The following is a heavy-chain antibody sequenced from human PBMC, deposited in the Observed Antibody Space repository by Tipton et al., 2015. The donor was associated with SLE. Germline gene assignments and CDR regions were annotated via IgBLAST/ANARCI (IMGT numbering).Heavy chain of an antibody. CDR1: GGSISSSRYY. V-gene: IGHV4-39*07. Sequence: LRLSCTVSGGSISSSRYYWGWIRQPPGKGLEWIGSIYYSGSTYYNPSLKSRFTISVDTSKNQFSLKLSSVTAADTAVYYCADYSSGGWGQGTLVTVSS. D-gene: IGHD6-19*01. CDR3: ADYSSGG. J-gene: IGHJ4*02. CDR2: IYYSGST.